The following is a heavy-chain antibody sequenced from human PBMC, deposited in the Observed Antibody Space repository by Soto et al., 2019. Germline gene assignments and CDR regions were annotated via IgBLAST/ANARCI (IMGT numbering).Heavy chain of an antibody. Sequence: SQTLSLTCAISGDSVSGNSAAWNWIRQSPSRGLEWLGRTYYRSKWYNDYSVSVKSRITVTPDTSKNQFSLHLKSVTPEDTAVYHCAREFPYYESSDSYFDYWGQGALVTVSS. V-gene: IGHV6-1*01. J-gene: IGHJ4*02. D-gene: IGHD3-16*01. CDR3: AREFPYYESSDSYFDY. CDR2: TYYRSKWYN. CDR1: GDSVSGNSAA.